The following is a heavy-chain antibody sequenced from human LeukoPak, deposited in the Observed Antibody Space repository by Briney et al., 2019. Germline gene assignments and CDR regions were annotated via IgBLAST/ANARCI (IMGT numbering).Heavy chain of an antibody. D-gene: IGHD3-22*01. Sequence: AAAKVTCKASAYIFTSYYLHWLRHAPGQGLEWVGLINPPGGSTTYEQTFHGSVTITRATYTTTTYMEVSSLRSEDTAVYFCARAGYDSSGYYSYWGQGTLVTVSS. J-gene: IGHJ4*02. V-gene: IGHV1-46*01. CDR1: AYIFTSYY. CDR2: INPPGGST. CDR3: ARAGYDSSGYYSY.